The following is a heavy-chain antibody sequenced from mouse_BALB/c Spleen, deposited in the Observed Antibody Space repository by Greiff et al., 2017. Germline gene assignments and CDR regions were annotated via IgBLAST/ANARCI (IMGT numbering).Heavy chain of an antibody. CDR3: ARNYGNYRILVGMDY. J-gene: IGHJ4*01. CDR2: IWSGGST. CDR1: GFSLTSYG. V-gene: IGHV2-2*02. D-gene: IGHD2-1*01. Sequence: QVQLKQSGPGLVQPSQSLSITCTVSGFSLTSYGVHWVRQSPGKGLEWLGVIWSGGSTDYNAAFISRLSISKDNSKSQVFFKMNSLQANDTAIYYCARNYGNYRILVGMDYWGQGTSVTVSS.